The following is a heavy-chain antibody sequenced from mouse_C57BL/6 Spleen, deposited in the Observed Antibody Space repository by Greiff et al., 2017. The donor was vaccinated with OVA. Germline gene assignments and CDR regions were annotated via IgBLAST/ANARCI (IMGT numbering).Heavy chain of an antibody. CDR1: GYSFTGYY. J-gene: IGHJ2*01. CDR2: IYPYNGVS. Sequence: EVKLVESGPELVKPGASVKISCKASGYSFTGYYMHWVKQSHGNILDWIGYIYPYNGVSSYNQKFKGKATLTVDKSSSTAYMELRSLTSEDSAVYYCARKTAQAPFDYWGQGTTLTVSS. V-gene: IGHV1-31*01. CDR3: ARKTAQAPFDY. D-gene: IGHD3-2*02.